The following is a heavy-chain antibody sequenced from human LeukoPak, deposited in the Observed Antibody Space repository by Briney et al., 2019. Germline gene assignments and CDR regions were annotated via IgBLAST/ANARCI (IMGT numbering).Heavy chain of an antibody. CDR1: GFTFSSYA. CDR2: ISGSGGSA. V-gene: IGHV3-23*01. CDR3: AKDEADDYGDPGFDY. D-gene: IGHD4-17*01. Sequence: GGSLRLSCAASGFTFSSYAMSWVRQAPGKGLEWVSAISGSGGSAYYADSVKGRFTISRDNSKNTLYLQMNSLRAEDTAVYYCAKDEADDYGDPGFDYWGQGTLVTVSS. J-gene: IGHJ4*02.